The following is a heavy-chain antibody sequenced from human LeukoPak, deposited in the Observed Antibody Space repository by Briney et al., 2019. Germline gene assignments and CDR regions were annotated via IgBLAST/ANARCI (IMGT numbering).Heavy chain of an antibody. J-gene: IGHJ4*02. CDR3: ARGRNEGGLAY. V-gene: IGHV3-30*03. Sequence: GGSLRLSCAASGFTFSSYGMHWVRQAPGKGLEWVAVISYDGSNKYYADSVKGRFTISRDNAKNSLYLQMNSLRAEDTAVYYCARGRNEGGLAYWGQGVLVTVSS. D-gene: IGHD3-16*01. CDR1: GFTFSSYG. CDR2: ISYDGSNK.